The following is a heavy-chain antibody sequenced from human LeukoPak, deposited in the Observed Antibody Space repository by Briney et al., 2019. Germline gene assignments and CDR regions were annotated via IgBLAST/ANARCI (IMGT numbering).Heavy chain of an antibody. J-gene: IGHJ1*01. CDR1: GYTFTSYY. V-gene: IGHV1-46*01. Sequence: ASVKVSCKASGYTFTSYYMHWVRQAPGQGLEWMGIINPSGGSTSYAQKFQGRVTMTRDTSTSTVYMELSSLRSEDTAVYYCARQNSSGWYRKEYFQNGGKGTLVTVS. CDR3: ARQNSSGWYRKEYFQN. D-gene: IGHD6-19*01. CDR2: INPSGGST.